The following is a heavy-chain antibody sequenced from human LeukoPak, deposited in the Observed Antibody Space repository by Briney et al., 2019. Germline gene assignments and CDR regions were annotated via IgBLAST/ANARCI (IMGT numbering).Heavy chain of an antibody. V-gene: IGHV3-9*01. CDR2: ISWNSDSI. D-gene: IGHD4-11*01. Sequence: PGRSLRLSCAASGFTFEYYAMHWVRQAPGKGLEWVSGISWNSDSIVYADSVKGRFTISRDNAKNSLFLQMNSLRSEDTALYYCAKDDYNDPHYMDVWVKGTTVTVSS. CDR1: GFTFEYYA. J-gene: IGHJ6*03. CDR3: AKDDYNDPHYMDV.